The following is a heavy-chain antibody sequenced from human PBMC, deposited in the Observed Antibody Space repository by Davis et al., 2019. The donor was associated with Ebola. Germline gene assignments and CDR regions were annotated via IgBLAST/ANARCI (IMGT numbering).Heavy chain of an antibody. CDR1: GFSFSRTD. Sequence: PGGSLRLSCAASGFSFSRTDMNWFRQAPGRGPEWVSNFNGGGGDTYYADSVKGRFTISRDNAKNTVYLQMNSLRVEDTAVYYCRAAQEAFEIWGQGTMVTVSS. D-gene: IGHD2-15*01. J-gene: IGHJ3*02. CDR2: FNGGGGDT. CDR3: RAAQEAFEI. V-gene: IGHV3-23*01.